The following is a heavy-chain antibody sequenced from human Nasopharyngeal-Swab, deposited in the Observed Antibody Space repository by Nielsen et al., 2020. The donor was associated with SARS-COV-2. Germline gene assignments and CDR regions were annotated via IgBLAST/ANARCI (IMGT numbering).Heavy chain of an antibody. CDR2: ISSSSSYI. CDR3: ARDRFSGYMDV. D-gene: IGHD6-25*01. J-gene: IGHJ6*03. Sequence: WIRQPPGKGLEWVSSISSSSSYIYYADSVKGRFTISRDNAKNSLYLQMNSLRAEDTAVYYCARDRFSGYMDVWGKGTTVTVSS. V-gene: IGHV3-21*04.